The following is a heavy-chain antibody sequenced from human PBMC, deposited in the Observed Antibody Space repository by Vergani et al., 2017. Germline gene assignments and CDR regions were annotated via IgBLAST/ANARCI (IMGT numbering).Heavy chain of an antibody. CDR2: VSTGTKSQ. V-gene: IGHV3-48*01. CDR1: GFDFSSYI. J-gene: IGHJ6*02. CDR3: AKGDSSSWYWRIPYYYYGMDV. D-gene: IGHD6-13*01. Sequence: QLVESGGGWVQPGGSLRLSCVVSGFDFSSYIMNWVRQAPGKGLEWVSFVSTGTKSQSYAESVKGRFTISRDSAKNSLYLQMDSLRAEDTAVYYCAKGDSSSWYWRIPYYYYGMDVWGQGTTVTVSS.